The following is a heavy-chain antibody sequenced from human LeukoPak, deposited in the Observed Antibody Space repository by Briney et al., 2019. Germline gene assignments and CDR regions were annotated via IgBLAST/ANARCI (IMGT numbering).Heavy chain of an antibody. CDR3: ARRKRSSLFWFDP. Sequence: ASVKVSCKASGYTFTSYDINWVRQATGQGLEWMGWMNPNRGNTGYAQKFQGRVTMTRNTSISTAYMELSSLRSEDTAVYYCARRKRSSLFWFDPWGQGTLVTVSS. J-gene: IGHJ5*02. CDR2: MNPNRGNT. D-gene: IGHD6-6*01. CDR1: GYTFTSYD. V-gene: IGHV1-8*01.